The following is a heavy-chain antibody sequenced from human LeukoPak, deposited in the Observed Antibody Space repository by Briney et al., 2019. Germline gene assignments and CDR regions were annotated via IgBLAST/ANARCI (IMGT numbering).Heavy chain of an antibody. Sequence: GASVKVSCKASGGTFSSYAISWVRQAPGQGLEWMGRIIPILGIANYAQKFQGRVTITADKSTSTAYMELSSLRSEDTAVYYCARERGILRFLEWLFGYWGQGTLVTVSS. J-gene: IGHJ4*02. CDR3: ARERGILRFLEWLFGY. CDR2: IIPILGIA. CDR1: GGTFSSYA. V-gene: IGHV1-69*04. D-gene: IGHD3-3*01.